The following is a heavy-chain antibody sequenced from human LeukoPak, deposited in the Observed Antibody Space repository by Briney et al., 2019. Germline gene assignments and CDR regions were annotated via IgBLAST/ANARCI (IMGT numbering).Heavy chain of an antibody. CDR2: INPNSGGT. J-gene: IGHJ4*02. D-gene: IGHD5-18*01. CDR1: GYTFSAYY. Sequence: GASVKVSCKASGYTFSAYYIHWVRQAPGQGLEWVGWINPNSGGTEYAQTFQGRFTMTRDTSISTAYMELTSLRSDDTAVYYCARGRHLDTATFDENYWGQGTLVIASS. V-gene: IGHV1-2*02. CDR3: ARGRHLDTATFDENY.